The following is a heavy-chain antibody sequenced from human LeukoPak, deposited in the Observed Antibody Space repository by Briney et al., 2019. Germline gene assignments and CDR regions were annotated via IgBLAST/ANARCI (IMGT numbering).Heavy chain of an antibody. CDR2: IYYSGST. Sequence: PSETLSLTCTVSGGSISSGGYYWSWIRQHPGKGLERIGYIYYSGSTYYNPSLKSRVTISVDTSKNQFSLKLSSVTAADTAVYYCARGARNGYSSSWFPGFEYWGQGTLVTVSS. D-gene: IGHD6-13*01. CDR3: ARGARNGYSSSWFPGFEY. V-gene: IGHV4-31*03. CDR1: GGSISSGGYY. J-gene: IGHJ4*02.